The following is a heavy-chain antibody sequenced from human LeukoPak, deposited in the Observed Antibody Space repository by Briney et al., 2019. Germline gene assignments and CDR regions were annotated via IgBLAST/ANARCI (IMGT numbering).Heavy chain of an antibody. D-gene: IGHD4-17*01. CDR3: ARGGYGDYVRVDY. Sequence: GGSLRLSCAASGFTFSSYEMNWVRQAPGKGLEWASYISSSGSTIYYADSVKGRFTISRDNAKNPLYLQMNSLRAEDTAVYYCARGGYGDYVRVDYWGQGTLVTVSS. V-gene: IGHV3-48*03. CDR1: GFTFSSYE. CDR2: ISSSGSTI. J-gene: IGHJ4*02.